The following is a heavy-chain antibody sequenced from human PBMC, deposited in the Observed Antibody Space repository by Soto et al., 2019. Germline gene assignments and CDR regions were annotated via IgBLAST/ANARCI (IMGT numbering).Heavy chain of an antibody. Sequence: SGPTLVNPTETLTLTCTVSGLSLINARMGVSWIRQPPGKALEWLAHIFSNDEKSYSTSLKSRLTISKDTSKSQVVLTMTNMDPVDTATYYCARTTTVTSHYYYYGMDVWGQGTTVTVSS. CDR3: ARTTTVTSHYYYYGMDV. CDR1: GLSLINARMG. D-gene: IGHD4-17*01. CDR2: IFSNDEK. V-gene: IGHV2-26*01. J-gene: IGHJ6*02.